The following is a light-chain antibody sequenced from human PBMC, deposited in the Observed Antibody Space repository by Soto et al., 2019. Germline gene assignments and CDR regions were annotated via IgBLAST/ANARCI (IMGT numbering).Light chain of an antibody. CDR3: QHYDNLLRCT. J-gene: IGKJ2*02. CDR1: QDIRNQ. Sequence: DIQMTQSPSSLSASVGDRVTITCQASQDIRNQLNWYHQRPGKAPKLLIYDVSNLEKGVPSRFSGSGAGTDFTLTISSLQPEDFATYYCQHYDNLLRCTFGQWTKLEIK. CDR2: DVS. V-gene: IGKV1-33*01.